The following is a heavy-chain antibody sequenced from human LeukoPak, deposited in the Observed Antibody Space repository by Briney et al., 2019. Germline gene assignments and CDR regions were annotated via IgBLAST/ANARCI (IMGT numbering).Heavy chain of an antibody. V-gene: IGHV3-21*01. J-gene: IGHJ4*02. CDR2: ISSSNSYI. CDR3: ARAPDSSGYFYELDY. D-gene: IGHD3-22*01. CDR1: GFTFSSYS. Sequence: GGSLRLSCAASGFTFSSYSMNWVRQAPGKGLEWVSSISSSNSYIYYADSVKGRFTISRDNAKNSLYLQMNSLRTEDTAVYFCARAPDSSGYFYELDYWGQGTLVTVSS.